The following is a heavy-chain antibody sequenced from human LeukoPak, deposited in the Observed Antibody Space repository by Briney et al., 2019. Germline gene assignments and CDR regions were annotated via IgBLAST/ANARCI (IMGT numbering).Heavy chain of an antibody. D-gene: IGHD3-22*01. CDR1: GGSFSGYY. Sequence: SETLSLTCAVYGGSFSGYYWSWIRQPPGKGLEWIGEINHSGSTNYNPSLKSRVTISVDTSKNQFSLKLSSVTAADTAVYYCVSLHDSSGPVDYWGQGTLVTVSS. CDR2: INHSGST. CDR3: VSLHDSSGPVDY. V-gene: IGHV4-34*01. J-gene: IGHJ4*02.